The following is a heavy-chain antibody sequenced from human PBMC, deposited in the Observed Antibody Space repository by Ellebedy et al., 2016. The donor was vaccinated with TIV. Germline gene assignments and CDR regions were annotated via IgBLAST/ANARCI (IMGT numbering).Heavy chain of an antibody. CDR3: ARGEEVATIAYLEY. Sequence: GESLKISCAASGFTFSSYWMGWVRQAPGKGLEWVANINADGSLEYYVDSVKGRFTISRDNAKNSLCLQMNSLRAEDTAIYYCARGEEVATIAYLEYWGQGTPVTVSS. CDR1: GFTFSSYW. V-gene: IGHV3-7*01. CDR2: INADGSLE. D-gene: IGHD5-12*01. J-gene: IGHJ4*02.